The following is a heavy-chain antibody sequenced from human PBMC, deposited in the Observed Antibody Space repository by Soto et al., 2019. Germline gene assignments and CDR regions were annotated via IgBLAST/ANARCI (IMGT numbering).Heavy chain of an antibody. J-gene: IGHJ3*02. V-gene: IGHV1-58*01. CDR1: GFTFTSSA. CDR2: IVVGSGNT. D-gene: IGHD2-2*01. CDR3: AADGGSLLPAAIPDAFDI. Sequence: SVKVSCKASGFTFTSSAVQWVRQARGQRLEWIGWIVVGSGNTNYAQKFQERVTITRDMSTSTAYMELSSLRSEDTAVYYCAADGGSLLPAAIPDAFDIWGQGTMVTVSS.